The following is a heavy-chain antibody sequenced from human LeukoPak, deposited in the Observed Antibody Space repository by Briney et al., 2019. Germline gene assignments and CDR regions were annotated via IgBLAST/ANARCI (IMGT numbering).Heavy chain of an antibody. D-gene: IGHD4-17*01. Sequence: PGGSLRLSCAASGFTFSSYAMSWVRQAPGKGLEWVSVIYSGGSTYYADSVKGRFTISRDNSKNTLYLQMNSLRAEDTAVYYCASPYGDTDYWGQGTLVTVSS. CDR2: IYSGGST. J-gene: IGHJ4*02. CDR3: ASPYGDTDY. CDR1: GFTFSSYA. V-gene: IGHV3-53*01.